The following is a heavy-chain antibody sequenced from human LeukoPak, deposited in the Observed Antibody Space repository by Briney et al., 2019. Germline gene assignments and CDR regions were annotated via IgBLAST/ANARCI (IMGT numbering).Heavy chain of an antibody. V-gene: IGHV4-38-2*02. CDR2: IYHSGST. CDR1: GYSISSGYY. D-gene: IGHD3-22*01. J-gene: IGHJ4*02. Sequence: SETLSLTCTVSGYSISSGYYWGWIRQPPGKGLEWIGSIYHSGSTYYNPSLKSRVTISVDTSKNQFSLKLSSVTAADTAVYYCARDGRYYDSSGYYNYWGQGTLVTVSS. CDR3: ARDGRYYDSSGYYNY.